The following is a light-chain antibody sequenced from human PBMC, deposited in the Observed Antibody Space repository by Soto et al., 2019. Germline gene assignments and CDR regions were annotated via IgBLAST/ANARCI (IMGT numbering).Light chain of an antibody. CDR2: ATS. CDR3: QHCSSWSLT. J-gene: IGKJ3*01. Sequence: LTLSPGALSLYTGERVTISCRASQSVSSYLAWYQQKPGQAPRLLIYATSTMDSGIPARFSGSGSGADFTLTISSLQPDDFAIYYCQHCSSWSLTFGPGTKVDI. CDR1: QSVSSY. V-gene: IGKV3-11*01.